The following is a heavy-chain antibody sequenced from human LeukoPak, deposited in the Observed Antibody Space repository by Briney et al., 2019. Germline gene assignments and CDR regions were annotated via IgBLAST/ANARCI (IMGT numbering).Heavy chain of an antibody. V-gene: IGHV4-59*01. CDR1: GGSISSYY. J-gene: IGHJ5*02. CDR3: ARGDDWFDP. Sequence: SATLSLTCAVAGGSISSYYWRWSRPPPGKGLEWIGYIYYSGSTNYNPSLKSRVTISVDTSKNQFSLKLSSVTAADTAVYYCARGDDWFDPWGQGTLVTVSS. CDR2: IYYSGST.